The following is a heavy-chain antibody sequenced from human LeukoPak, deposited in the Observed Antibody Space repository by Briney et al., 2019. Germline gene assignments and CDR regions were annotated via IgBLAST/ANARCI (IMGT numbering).Heavy chain of an antibody. CDR1: GGSISSYY. Sequence: ETLSLTCTVSGGSISSYYWSWIRQPAGKGLEWIGRVYVVGGIKYYPSLKSRVTVSVDTPKNQLSLKLSSVTAADTAVYYCARDGRPYDSSGYYYSAVTLYFDYWGQGTLVTLST. J-gene: IGHJ4*02. D-gene: IGHD3-22*01. CDR2: VYVVGGI. CDR3: ARDGRPYDSSGYYYSAVTLYFDY. V-gene: IGHV4-4*07.